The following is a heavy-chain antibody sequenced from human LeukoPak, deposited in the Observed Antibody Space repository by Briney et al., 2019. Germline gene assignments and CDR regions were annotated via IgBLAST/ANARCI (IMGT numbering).Heavy chain of an antibody. J-gene: IGHJ4*02. D-gene: IGHD6-6*01. CDR3: ARASAARPDY. CDR1: GFTFSIYA. CDR2: ISYDGSNK. Sequence: GGSLRLSCAASGFTFSIYAMHWVRQAPGKGLEWVAVISYDGSNKYYADSVKGRFTISRDNSKNTLYLQMNSLRAEDTAVYYCARASAARPDYWGQGTLVTVSS. V-gene: IGHV3-30*04.